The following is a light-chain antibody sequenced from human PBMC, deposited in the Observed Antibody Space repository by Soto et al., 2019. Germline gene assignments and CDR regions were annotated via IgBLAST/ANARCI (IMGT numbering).Light chain of an antibody. Sequence: DIVMTQAPESLAVSLDERATINCKSSQSLFYASINKNYLAWYQQKPRQPPKLLIYWASIRGSGVPDRFSGSESGTDFTLTISSLQAEAVAVYYCQQYFDNSITFGQGTRLEIE. J-gene: IGKJ5*01. CDR3: QQYFDNSIT. CDR1: QSLFYASINKNY. CDR2: WAS. V-gene: IGKV4-1*01.